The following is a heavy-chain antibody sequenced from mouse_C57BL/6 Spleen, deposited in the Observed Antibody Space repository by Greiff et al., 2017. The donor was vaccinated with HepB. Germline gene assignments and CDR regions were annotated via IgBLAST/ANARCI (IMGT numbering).Heavy chain of an antibody. D-gene: IGHD1-1*02. CDR1: GFSLTSYG. V-gene: IGHV2-6-1*01. J-gene: IGHJ4*01. Sequence: VQGVESGPGLVAPSQSLSITCTVSGFSLTSYGVHWVRQPPGKGLEWLVVIWSDGSTTYNSALKSRLSISQDNSKSQVFLKMNSLQTDDTAMYYCARHERNYAYAMDYWGQGTSVTVSS. CDR2: IWSDGST. CDR3: ARHERNYAYAMDY.